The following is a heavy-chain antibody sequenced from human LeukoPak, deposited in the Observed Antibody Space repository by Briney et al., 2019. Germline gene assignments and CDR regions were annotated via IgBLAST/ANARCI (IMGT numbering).Heavy chain of an antibody. V-gene: IGHV4-38-2*01. D-gene: IGHD2-2*02. CDR2: IYHSGNT. CDR1: GYSISNGYF. J-gene: IGHJ4*02. Sequence: SETLSLTCAVSGYSISNGYFLGSIRPPPGKGLEWTGSIYHSGNTYYNPALKNRVTISVDTSNNQFSLKLTSVTAADTPVYYCARIYCSSISCYISYWGEGSRVTVCS. CDR3: ARIYCSSISCYISY.